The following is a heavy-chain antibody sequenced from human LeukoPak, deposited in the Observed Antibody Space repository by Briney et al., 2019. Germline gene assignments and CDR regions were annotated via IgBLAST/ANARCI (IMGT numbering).Heavy chain of an antibody. CDR1: GLTFSSYA. V-gene: IGHV3-23*01. J-gene: IGHJ4*02. Sequence: GGSLRLSCAASGLTFSSYAMSWVRQAPGKGLEWVSAIRSNGETVYNADSVKGRFTVSRDNSRQTLFLQMSSLRVEDTATYYCAKGQELDDGVFDSWGQGTLVTVSS. CDR2: IRSNGETV. CDR3: AKGQELDDGVFDS. D-gene: IGHD1-1*01.